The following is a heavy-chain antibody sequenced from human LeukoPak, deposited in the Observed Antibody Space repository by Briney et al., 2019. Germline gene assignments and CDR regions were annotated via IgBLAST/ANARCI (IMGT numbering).Heavy chain of an antibody. J-gene: IGHJ6*02. D-gene: IGHD4-23*01. Sequence: SETLSLTCAVYGGSFSGYYWSWIRQPPGKGLEWIGEINHSGSTNYNPSLKSRVTISVDTSKNQFSLKLSSVTAADTAVYYCARAGGSNSDVWGQGTTVTVSS. CDR2: INHSGST. CDR3: ARAGGSNSDV. V-gene: IGHV4-34*01. CDR1: GGSFSGYY.